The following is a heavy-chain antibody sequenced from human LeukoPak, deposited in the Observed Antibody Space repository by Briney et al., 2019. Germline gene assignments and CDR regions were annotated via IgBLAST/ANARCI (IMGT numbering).Heavy chain of an antibody. CDR2: ISDSGGNT. CDR1: GFTFNSYA. Sequence: GGSLRLSCAASGFTFNSYAMSWVRQAPWERLQWVSGISDSGGNTYYADSVRGRFTISRDNSKNTLYLQMNSLRAEDTAVYYCAKFLDGSFDYWGQGTLVTVSS. V-gene: IGHV3-23*01. D-gene: IGHD5-24*01. J-gene: IGHJ4*02. CDR3: AKFLDGSFDY.